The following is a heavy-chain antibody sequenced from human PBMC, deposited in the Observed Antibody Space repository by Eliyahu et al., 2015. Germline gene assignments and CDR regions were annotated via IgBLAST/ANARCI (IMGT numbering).Heavy chain of an antibody. D-gene: IGHD1-26*01. CDR1: GFTFSXHY. V-gene: IGHV3-72*01. CDR3: ARGGVGATYYYGMDV. CDR2: TRNKANSYTT. J-gene: IGHJ6*02. Sequence: EVQLVESGGGLVQPGGSLRLSCAASGFTFSXHYMDWVRQAPGKGLEWVGRTRNKANSYTTEYAASVKGRFTISRDDSKNSLYLQMNSLKTEDTAVYYCARGGVGATYYYGMDVWGQGTTVTVSS.